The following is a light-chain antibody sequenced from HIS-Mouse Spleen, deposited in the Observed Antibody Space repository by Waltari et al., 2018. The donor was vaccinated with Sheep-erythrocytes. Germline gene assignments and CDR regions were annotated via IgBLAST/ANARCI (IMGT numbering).Light chain of an antibody. CDR3: CSYAGSYNHV. Sequence: QSALTQPRSVSGSPGQSVTISCTGTSSDVGGYNYVSWYQQHPGKAPKLMIYDVSKRPSGVPDRFSCSKSGNTASLTISGLHAEDEADYYCCSYAGSYNHVFATGTKVTVL. CDR2: DVS. V-gene: IGLV2-11*01. CDR1: SSDVGGYNY. J-gene: IGLJ1*01.